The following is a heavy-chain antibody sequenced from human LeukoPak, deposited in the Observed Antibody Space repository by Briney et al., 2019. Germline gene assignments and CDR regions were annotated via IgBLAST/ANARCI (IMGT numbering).Heavy chain of an antibody. D-gene: IGHD6-13*01. J-gene: IGHJ4*02. CDR2: ISYDGSNK. CDR3: AKDSASSSWPYYFDY. V-gene: IGHV3-30*18. CDR1: GFTFSSYG. Sequence: PGGSLRLSCAASGFTFSSYGMHWVRQAPGKGLEWVAVISYDGSNKYYADSVKGRFTISRDNSKNTLYLQMNSLRAEDTAVYYCAKDSASSSWPYYFDYWGQGTLVTVSS.